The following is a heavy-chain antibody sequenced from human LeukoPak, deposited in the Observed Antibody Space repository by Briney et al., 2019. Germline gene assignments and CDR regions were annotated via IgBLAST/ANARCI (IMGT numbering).Heavy chain of an antibody. CDR1: GFTFSSYG. Sequence: PGGSLRLSCAASGFTFSSYGMHWVRQAPGKGLEWVAVIWYDGSNKYYADSVRGRFTISRDDSKNTLFLQMNNLRAEDTAVYYCARGKGYYGSGSSFDYWAQGTLVTVSS. J-gene: IGHJ4*02. CDR3: ARGKGYYGSGSSFDY. CDR2: IWYDGSNK. V-gene: IGHV3-33*01. D-gene: IGHD3-10*01.